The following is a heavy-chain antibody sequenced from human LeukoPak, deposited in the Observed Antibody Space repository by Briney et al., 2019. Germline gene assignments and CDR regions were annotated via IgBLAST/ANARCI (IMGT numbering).Heavy chain of an antibody. CDR3: ARPNWGAQLGYFDY. CDR2: IWYDGSNK. V-gene: IGHV3-33*01. J-gene: IGHJ4*02. CDR1: GFIFSSYG. D-gene: IGHD3-16*01. Sequence: GGSLRLSCEASGFIFSSYGMHCVRQAPGKGLEWVASIWYDGSNKYYADSVKGRFTISRDNPKNTLYLLMNSLRAEDTAVYYCARPNWGAQLGYFDYWGQGTLVIVSS.